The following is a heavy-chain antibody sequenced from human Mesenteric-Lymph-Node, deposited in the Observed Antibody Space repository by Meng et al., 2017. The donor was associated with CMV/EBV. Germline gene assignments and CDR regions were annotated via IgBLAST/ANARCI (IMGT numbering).Heavy chain of an antibody. CDR3: AKTLSNIVVVPAAIHY. V-gene: IGHV3-23*03. J-gene: IGHJ4*02. D-gene: IGHD2-2*01. CDR2: IYSGGGTA. Sequence: GESLKISCSASGFTFSDYAMNWVRQAPGKGLEWVSVIYSGGGTAYYADSVKGRFTIFRDNSKNTLYLQMNRLRPEDTAIYYCAKTLSNIVVVPAAIHYWGQGTLVTVSS. CDR1: GFTFSDYA.